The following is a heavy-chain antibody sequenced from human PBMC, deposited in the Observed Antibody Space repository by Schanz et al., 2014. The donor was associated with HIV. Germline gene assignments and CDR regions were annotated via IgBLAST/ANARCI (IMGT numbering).Heavy chain of an antibody. V-gene: IGHV3-21*01. CDR1: GFTFNNYG. CDR3: ARRSSDGGYYDN. Sequence: EVQLVESGGGLVKPGGSLRLSCAASGFTFNNYGVNWVRQAPGKGLEWISSISSNTNYINYADSVKGRFTISRDNAKNSLYLQMNSLRFADTAVYYCARRSSDGGYYDNWGQGTLVTVSS. CDR2: ISSNTNYI. J-gene: IGHJ4*02. D-gene: IGHD2-15*01.